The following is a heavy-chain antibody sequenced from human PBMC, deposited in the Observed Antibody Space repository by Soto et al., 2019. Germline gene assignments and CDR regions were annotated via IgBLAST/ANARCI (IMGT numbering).Heavy chain of an antibody. J-gene: IGHJ6*03. V-gene: IGHV4-59*08. Sequence: TLSLTCTVSGGSISSYYWSWIRQPPGKGLEWIGYIYYSGSTNYNPSLKSRVTISVDTSKNQFSLKLSSVTAADTAVYYCARADLRYCSSTSCLDYYYYMDVWGKGTTVTVSS. D-gene: IGHD2-2*01. CDR1: GGSISSYY. CDR3: ARADLRYCSSTSCLDYYYYMDV. CDR2: IYYSGST.